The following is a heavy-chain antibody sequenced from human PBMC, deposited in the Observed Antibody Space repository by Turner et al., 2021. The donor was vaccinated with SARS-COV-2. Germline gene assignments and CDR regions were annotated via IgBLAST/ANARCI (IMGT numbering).Heavy chain of an antibody. J-gene: IGHJ6*02. CDR1: GFTFSNYS. D-gene: IGHD5-18*01. CDR2: ISSSSSTI. V-gene: IGHV3-48*01. Sequence: EVQLVESGGGLVQPGGYLRLSCAASGFTFSNYSMNWVRQAPRKGLDGVSYISSSSSTIYYADSLKGRFTISRDNAKNSLYLQMNSLRAEDTAVYYCARERGYSYGPYYYGMDVWGQGTTVTVSS. CDR3: ARERGYSYGPYYYGMDV.